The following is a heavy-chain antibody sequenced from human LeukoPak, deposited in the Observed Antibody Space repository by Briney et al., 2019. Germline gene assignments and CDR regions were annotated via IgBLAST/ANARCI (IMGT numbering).Heavy chain of an antibody. J-gene: IGHJ5*02. CDR2: IYYSGST. CDR1: GGSISSYY. D-gene: IGHD4-17*01. V-gene: IGHV4-59*08. CDR3: ARHIHDYGDYWWFDP. Sequence: SETLSLTCTVSGGSISSYYWSWIRQPPGKGLEWIGYIYYSGSTNYNPSLKSRVTISVDTSKNQFSLKLSSVTAADTAVYYCARHIHDYGDYWWFDPWGQGTLVTVSS.